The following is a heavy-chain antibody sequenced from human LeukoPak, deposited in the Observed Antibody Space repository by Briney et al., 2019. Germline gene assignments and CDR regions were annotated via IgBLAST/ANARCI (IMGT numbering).Heavy chain of an antibody. CDR2: IWYDGSNK. J-gene: IGHJ4*02. CDR1: GFSFSNYG. V-gene: IGHV3-33*01. CDR3: ARDTGYSSGWYDY. D-gene: IGHD6-19*01. Sequence: PGGSLRLSCAASGFSFSNYGMHWVRQAPGKGLEWVAVIWYDGSNKYYADSVKGRFTISRDNSKNTLYLQMNSLRAEDTSVYSCARDTGYSSGWYDYWGRGTLVTVSS.